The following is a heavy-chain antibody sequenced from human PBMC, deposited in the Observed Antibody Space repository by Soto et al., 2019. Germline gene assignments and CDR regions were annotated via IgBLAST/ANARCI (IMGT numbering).Heavy chain of an antibody. CDR1: GYTFTSYA. D-gene: IGHD3-16*02. CDR2: INAGNGNT. J-gene: IGHJ4*02. CDR3: ARELHLGELSLLYYFDY. Sequence: ASVKVSCKASGYTFTSYAMHWVRQAPGQRLEWMGWINAGNGNTKYSQKFQGRVTITRDTSASTAYMELSSLRSEDTAVYYCARELHLGELSLLYYFDYWGQGTLVTVSS. V-gene: IGHV1-3*01.